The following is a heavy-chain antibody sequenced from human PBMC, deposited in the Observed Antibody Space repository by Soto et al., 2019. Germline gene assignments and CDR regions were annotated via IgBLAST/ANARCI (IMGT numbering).Heavy chain of an antibody. CDR1: GFTFSDYA. V-gene: IGHV3-23*01. Sequence: EVQLLESGGGLVQPGGSLRLSCAGSGFTFSDYAISWVRQAPGKALEWVSAMSGSGGSIYYADFVKGRFTISRDNSKNTVYLQMSSLRGEDTAIYYCAKTFGSNWLLDYWGRGTLVTVSS. J-gene: IGHJ4*02. CDR3: AKTFGSNWLLDY. D-gene: IGHD1-1*01. CDR2: MSGSGGSI.